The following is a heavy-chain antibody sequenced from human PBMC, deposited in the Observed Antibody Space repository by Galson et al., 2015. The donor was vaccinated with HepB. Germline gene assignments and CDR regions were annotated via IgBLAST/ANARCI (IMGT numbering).Heavy chain of an antibody. D-gene: IGHD6-13*01. Sequence: SLRLSCAASGFTFSSYSMNWVRQAPGKGLEWVSSISSSSSYIYYADSVKGRFTISRDNAKNSLYLQMNSLRAEDTAVYYCAKSPRIAAALYDAFDIWGQGTMVTVSS. CDR1: GFTFSSYS. J-gene: IGHJ3*02. CDR3: AKSPRIAAALYDAFDI. CDR2: ISSSSSYI. V-gene: IGHV3-21*01.